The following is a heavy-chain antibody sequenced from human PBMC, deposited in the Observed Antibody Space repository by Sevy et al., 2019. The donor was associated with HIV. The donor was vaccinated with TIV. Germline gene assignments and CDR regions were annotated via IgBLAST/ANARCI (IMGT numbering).Heavy chain of an antibody. CDR2: IRYDGSNK. J-gene: IGHJ4*02. Sequence: GGFLRLSCAASGFTFSSYGMHWVRQAPGKGLEWMAFIRYDGSNKYYADSVKGRFTISRDNSKNRLYLQMNSLRAEDTAVYYCAKDLTSPAYYDRSGYRPISSLADWGQGTLVTVSS. CDR1: GFTFSSYG. V-gene: IGHV3-30*02. D-gene: IGHD3-22*01. CDR3: AKDLTSPAYYDRSGYRPISSLAD.